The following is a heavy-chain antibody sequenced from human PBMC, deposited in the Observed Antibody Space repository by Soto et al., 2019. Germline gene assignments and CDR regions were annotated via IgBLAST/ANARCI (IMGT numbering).Heavy chain of an antibody. D-gene: IGHD3-10*01. CDR2: IYYSGST. V-gene: IGHV4-59*01. Sequence: QVQLQESGPGLVKPSETLSLTCTVSGGSISSYYWNWIRQPPGKGLEWIGYIYYSGSTNYNPSLKGRVTIAVDTSKNQFSLKMSSVTAADTAVYYCAGPTMVRRGVGAFDIWGQGTMVTVSS. CDR1: GGSISSYY. J-gene: IGHJ3*02. CDR3: AGPTMVRRGVGAFDI.